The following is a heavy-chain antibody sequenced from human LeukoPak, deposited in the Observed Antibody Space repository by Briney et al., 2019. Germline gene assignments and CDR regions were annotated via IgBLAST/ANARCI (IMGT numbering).Heavy chain of an antibody. D-gene: IGHD5-12*01. J-gene: IGHJ4*02. CDR3: ARERVTTTAFDY. CDR1: GYTFTRYI. CDR2: INPGNGNT. Sequence: ASVKVSCKASGYTFTRYIMNWVRQAPGQSPEWMGWINPGNGNTKYSEKFQDRVTFTRDTSATTAYMELSSLRSEDTAVYHCARERVTTTAFDYWGQGTLVTVSS. V-gene: IGHV1-3*01.